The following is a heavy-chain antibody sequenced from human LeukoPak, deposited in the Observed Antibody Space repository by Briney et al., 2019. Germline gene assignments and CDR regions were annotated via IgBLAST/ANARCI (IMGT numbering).Heavy chain of an antibody. J-gene: IGHJ4*02. Sequence: GESLRLSCAASGFTFSAYTMYWVRPAPGEGLEYVAGINTIGHSTHYADSLKGRLINSRDNSKSTLDHQMRSLRPEDTAVYYCGREPADYYYNDAGYNDFWGQGILVSVSS. CDR1: GFTFSAYT. D-gene: IGHD3-9*01. V-gene: IGHV3-64*02. CDR2: INTIGHST. CDR3: GREPADYYYNDAGYNDF.